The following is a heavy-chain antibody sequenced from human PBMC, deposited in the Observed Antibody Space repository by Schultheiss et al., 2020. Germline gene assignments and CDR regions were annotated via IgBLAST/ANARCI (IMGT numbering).Heavy chain of an antibody. CDR3: ARVKGGAAAGNYYYYGMDV. CDR1: GGSISSYY. CDR2: IYTSGST. D-gene: IGHD6-13*01. Sequence: SETLSLTCTVSGGSISSYYWSWIRQPAGKGLEWIGRIYTSGSTNYNPSLKSRVTISVDTSKNQFSLKVTSVTAADTAVYYCARVKGGAAAGNYYYYGMDVWGQGTTVTVSS. J-gene: IGHJ6*02. V-gene: IGHV4-4*07.